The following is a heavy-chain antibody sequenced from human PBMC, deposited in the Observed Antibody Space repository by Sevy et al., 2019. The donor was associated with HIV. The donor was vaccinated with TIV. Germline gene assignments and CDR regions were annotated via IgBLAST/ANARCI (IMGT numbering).Heavy chain of an antibody. CDR2: ISSSSSYI. Sequence: GRSLRLSCTASGLTFSSYSMNWVRQAPGKGLEWVSSISSSSSYIYYRDSVNGRFTISRDNAKNSVYLQMNSLRAEDTALYYCARDKGGASGSSYIGFDNWGQGTLVTVSS. J-gene: IGHJ4*02. D-gene: IGHD3-10*01. V-gene: IGHV3-21*01. CDR1: GLTFSSYS. CDR3: ARDKGGASGSSYIGFDN.